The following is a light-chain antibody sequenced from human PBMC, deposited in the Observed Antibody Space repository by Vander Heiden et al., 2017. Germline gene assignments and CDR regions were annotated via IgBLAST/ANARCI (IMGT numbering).Light chain of an antibody. CDR3: QQSYTTPYT. Sequence: IQITHSPSSLSASVGDRVTITCRASQSISSYLNWYQQKPGKAPNLLIYTASSLQSGVPSRFSGSGSGTDFTLTISSLQPEDFATYYCQQSYTTPYTFGQGTKLEIK. V-gene: IGKV1-39*01. J-gene: IGKJ2*01. CDR1: QSISSY. CDR2: TAS.